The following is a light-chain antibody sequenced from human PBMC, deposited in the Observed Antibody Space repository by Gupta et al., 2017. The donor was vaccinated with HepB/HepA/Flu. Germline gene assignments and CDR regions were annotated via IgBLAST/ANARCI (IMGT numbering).Light chain of an antibody. J-gene: IGKJ4*01. V-gene: IGKV3-11*01. CDR1: QNVRTY. CDR3: QQRSNWVT. CDR2: DAS. Sequence: EIVLTQSPATLSLSPGERATLSCRASQNVRTYLAWYQQKPDQAPRLLIYDASTRATDIPARFSGSGSGTDFTLTISSLEPEDFAVYYCQQRSNWVTFGGGTKVEIK.